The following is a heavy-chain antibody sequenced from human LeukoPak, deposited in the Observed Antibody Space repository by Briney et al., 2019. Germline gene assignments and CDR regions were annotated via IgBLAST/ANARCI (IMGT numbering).Heavy chain of an antibody. CDR3: ARDRFVFGSSGHWFDP. Sequence: SQTLSLTCAVSGGSISSGGYSWSWIRQPPGKGLEWIGYIYHSGSTYCNPSLKSRVTISVDRSKNQFSLKLSSVTAADTAVYYCARDRFVFGSSGHWFDPWGQGTLVTVSS. D-gene: IGHD6-19*01. V-gene: IGHV4-30-2*01. CDR2: IYHSGST. CDR1: GGSISSGGYS. J-gene: IGHJ5*02.